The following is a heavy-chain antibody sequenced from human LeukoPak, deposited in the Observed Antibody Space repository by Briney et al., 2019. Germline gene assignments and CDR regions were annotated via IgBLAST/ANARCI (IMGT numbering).Heavy chain of an antibody. CDR2: INSDGSIT. J-gene: IGHJ6*02. V-gene: IGHV3-74*01. D-gene: IGHD5-18*01. Sequence: HSGGSLRLSCAASGFTFTTYWMHWVRQAPGKGLVWVSHINSDGSITSYADSVKGRFTISRDNAKSTLYLQMNSLRAEDTAVYYCARDVVDTANAVWGQGTTVTVSS. CDR1: GFTFTTYW. CDR3: ARDVVDTANAV.